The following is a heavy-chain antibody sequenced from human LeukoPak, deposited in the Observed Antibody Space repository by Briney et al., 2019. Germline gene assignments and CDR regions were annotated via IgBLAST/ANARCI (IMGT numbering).Heavy chain of an antibody. J-gene: IGHJ4*02. Sequence: GESLQISCQGSGYTFTNYWIGWVRQMPGKGLEWMGIIYPSDSDTIYNPSFQGQVTISVDKSTNTAYLQWSSLKASDTAMYFCARYCDTTSCYRYWGQGTLVTVSS. V-gene: IGHV5-51*01. CDR3: ARYCDTTSCYRY. CDR2: IYPSDSDT. CDR1: GYTFTNYW. D-gene: IGHD2-2*01.